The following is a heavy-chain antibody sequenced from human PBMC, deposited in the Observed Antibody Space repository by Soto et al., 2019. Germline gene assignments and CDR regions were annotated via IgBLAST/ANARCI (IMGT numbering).Heavy chain of an antibody. D-gene: IGHD3-22*01. V-gene: IGHV4-39*01. CDR1: GGSISSSSSY. Sequence: TLSLPCPVSGGSISSSSSYWGYIRQPPGKGLEGIGSIDYSGSTYYNPSLKSRVTISVDTSKNQFSLKLISVNAADTAVYYCARPVEIGIYGMDVWGQGTTVTVSS. CDR3: ARPVEIGIYGMDV. J-gene: IGHJ6*02. CDR2: IDYSGST.